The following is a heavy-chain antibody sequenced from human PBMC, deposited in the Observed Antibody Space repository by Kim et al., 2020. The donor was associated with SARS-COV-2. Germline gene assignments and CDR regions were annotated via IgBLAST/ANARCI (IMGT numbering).Heavy chain of an antibody. V-gene: IGHV1-46*01. J-gene: IGHJ4*02. CDR3: TRASVMTRFFDY. D-gene: IGHD3-16*01. Sequence: ASVKVSCKASGYTFSNYNIHWVRQAPGQGLECMAIINPNSGCTSSAQNFQGRVAMTSDTSTSTVYMELSSLTSEDTPMYYCTRASVMTRFFDYWGQGTLVTVSS. CDR1: GYTFSNYN. CDR2: INPNSGCT.